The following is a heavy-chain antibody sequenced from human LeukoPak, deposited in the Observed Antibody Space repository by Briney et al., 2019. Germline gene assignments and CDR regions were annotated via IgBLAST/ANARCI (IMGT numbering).Heavy chain of an antibody. CDR1: GFTFSSYS. D-gene: IGHD1-1*01. V-gene: IGHV3-30*03. J-gene: IGHJ4*02. Sequence: PGGSLRLSCAASGFTFSSYSMNWVRQAPGKGLEWVAVMSYDGRQKYYADSVKGRFTFSSDNSKNTLSLQMNSLRAEDTAVYYCARGGTTGSLGHFDYWGQGTLVTVSS. CDR3: ARGGTTGSLGHFDY. CDR2: MSYDGRQK.